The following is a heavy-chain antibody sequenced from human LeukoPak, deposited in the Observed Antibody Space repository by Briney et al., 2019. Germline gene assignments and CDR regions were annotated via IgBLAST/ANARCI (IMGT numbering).Heavy chain of an antibody. V-gene: IGHV4-34*01. CDR3: ARGRTMVRGVIKHFDY. D-gene: IGHD3-10*01. Sequence: SETLSLTCAVYGGSFSGYYWSWIRQPPGKGLEWIGEINHSGSTNYNPSLRSRVTISVDTSKNQFSLKLSSVTAADTAVYYCARGRTMVRGVIKHFDYWGQGTLVTVSS. CDR1: GGSFSGYY. CDR2: INHSGST. J-gene: IGHJ4*02.